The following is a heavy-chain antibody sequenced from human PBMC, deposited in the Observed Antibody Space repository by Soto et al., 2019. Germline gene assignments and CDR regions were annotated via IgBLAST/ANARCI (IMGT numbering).Heavy chain of an antibody. CDR1: GGTLYNYG. V-gene: IGHV1-69*01. D-gene: IGHD3-16*01. Sequence: SVRVSCKAAGGTLYNYGISWVRQAPGQGPEWMGGVTPILASTSYKQKFQDRLTITADESTNTVYMELTSLRSEDTALYYCARGHMAALTVLYYYYAMDVWGQGTTGTASS. CDR3: ARGHMAALTVLYYYYAMDV. J-gene: IGHJ6*02. CDR2: VTPILAST.